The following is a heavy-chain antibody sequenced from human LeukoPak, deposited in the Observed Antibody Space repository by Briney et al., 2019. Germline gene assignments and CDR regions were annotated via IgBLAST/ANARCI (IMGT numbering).Heavy chain of an antibody. J-gene: IGHJ4*02. CDR2: INPSGCST. D-gene: IGHD2-15*01. V-gene: IGHV1-46*01. Sequence: GASVKLSCKASGYTFTTYYMHWVRQAPGQGLEWMGIINPSGCSTSYAQKFQGRVTMTRDMSTSTVYMELSSMRSEDTAVYYCARDAHYCSGGSCYRLRAFDYWGQGTLVTVSS. CDR3: ARDAHYCSGGSCYRLRAFDY. CDR1: GYTFTTYY.